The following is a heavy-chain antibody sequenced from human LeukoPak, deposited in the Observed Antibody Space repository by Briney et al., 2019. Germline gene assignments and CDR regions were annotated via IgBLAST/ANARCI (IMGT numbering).Heavy chain of an antibody. V-gene: IGHV4-31*03. Sequence: SQTLSLTCTVSGGSIRSGGYSWSWIRQHPGRGLEWIGYVFYTGATYYNPSLESRVTISGDTSKNQFSVKLSSVTAADTAVYYCARVAAGGYFDYWGQGTLVTVSS. CDR2: VFYTGAT. CDR1: GGSIRSGGYS. D-gene: IGHD6-25*01. CDR3: ARVAAGGYFDY. J-gene: IGHJ4*02.